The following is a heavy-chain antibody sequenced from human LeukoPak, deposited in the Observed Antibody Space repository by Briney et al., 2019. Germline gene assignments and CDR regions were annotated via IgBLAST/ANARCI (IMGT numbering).Heavy chain of an antibody. V-gene: IGHV3-30*18. Sequence: GGSLRLSCAASGFTFSGYTMNWVRQAPGKGLEWVAVISYDGNNKYYADSVKGRFTISRDNSKNTLYLQMNSLRPEDTAVYYCAKDSARYCGGDCFIDFWGQGTLVTVSS. CDR1: GFTFSGYT. CDR2: ISYDGNNK. D-gene: IGHD2-21*02. J-gene: IGHJ4*02. CDR3: AKDSARYCGGDCFIDF.